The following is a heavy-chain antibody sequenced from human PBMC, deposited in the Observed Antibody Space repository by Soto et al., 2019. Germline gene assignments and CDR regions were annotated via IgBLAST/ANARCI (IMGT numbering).Heavy chain of an antibody. D-gene: IGHD1-1*01. V-gene: IGHV4-34*01. CDR3: ASGERRSDY. Sequence: SETLSLTCAVYGGSFSGYYWSWIRQPPGKGLEWIGEINHSGSTNYNPSLKSRVTISVDTSKSQFSLKLSSVTAADTAVCYCASGERRSDYWGQGTLVTVSS. CDR2: INHSGST. J-gene: IGHJ4*02. CDR1: GGSFSGYY.